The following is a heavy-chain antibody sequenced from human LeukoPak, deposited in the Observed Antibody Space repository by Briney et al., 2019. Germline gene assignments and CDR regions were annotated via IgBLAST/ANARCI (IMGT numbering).Heavy chain of an antibody. CDR2: INHGGST. J-gene: IGHJ4*02. V-gene: IGHV4-34*01. Sequence: SETLSLTCAVYGWSFSGYCWSWIRQPPGKGLEWMGVINHGGSTNYNPSLRSRVTISVDTSKTQFSLKLSSVTAADTAVYYWARRNPIYGTGSIVYWGKGTLVTVSS. CDR1: GWSFSGYC. CDR3: ARRNPIYGTGSIVY. D-gene: IGHD3-10*01.